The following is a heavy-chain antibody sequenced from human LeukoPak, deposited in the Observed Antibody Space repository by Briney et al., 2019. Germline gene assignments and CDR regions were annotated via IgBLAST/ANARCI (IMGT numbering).Heavy chain of an antibody. V-gene: IGHV1-2*02. D-gene: IGHD2-15*01. Sequence: SVKVSCKASGYTLTGYYLHWVRQAPGQGLEWMGWINPKSGSTHFAQKFQGRVILTSDTPSNTAYLELTSLRSDDTAVYFCGRRVSRGWTDYWGQGTLVTASS. CDR1: GYTLTGYY. J-gene: IGHJ4*02. CDR2: INPKSGST. CDR3: GRRVSRGWTDY.